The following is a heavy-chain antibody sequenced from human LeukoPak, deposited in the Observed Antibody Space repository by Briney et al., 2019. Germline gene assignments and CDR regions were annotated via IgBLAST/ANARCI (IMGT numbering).Heavy chain of an antibody. Sequence: GGSLILSCAASGFTFSSYAVSWVRQAPGKGLEWVSAISGSGGSAYYADSVKGRFTISRDNSKDTLYLQMSNLRAEDTAVYYCAKAPPADYRYYYGMDVWGQGTTVTVSS. V-gene: IGHV3-23*01. CDR2: ISGSGGSA. CDR1: GFTFSSYA. J-gene: IGHJ6*02. CDR3: AKAPPADYRYYYGMDV.